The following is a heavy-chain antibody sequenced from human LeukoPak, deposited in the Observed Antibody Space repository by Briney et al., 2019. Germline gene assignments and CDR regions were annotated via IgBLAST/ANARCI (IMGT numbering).Heavy chain of an antibody. CDR2: INHSGST. D-gene: IGHD4-17*01. J-gene: IGHJ4*02. V-gene: IGHV4-34*01. CDR3: ARITVTTPPDDY. CDR1: GGSFSGYY. Sequence: PSETLSLTCAVYGGSFSGYYWSWIRQPPGKGLEWIGEINHSGSTNYNPSLKSRVTISVDTSKNQFSLKLSSVTAADTAVYYCARITVTTPPDDYWGQGTLVTVSS.